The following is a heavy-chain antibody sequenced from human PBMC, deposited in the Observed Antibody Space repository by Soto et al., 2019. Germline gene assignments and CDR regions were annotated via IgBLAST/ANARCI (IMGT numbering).Heavy chain of an antibody. Sequence: SVKVSCKASGGTFSSDAISWVRQAPGQGLEWMGGIIPISGRANYAQKFQDRVTVNADESTNTAYMELSSLRSEDTAVYYCAREIRSPTNYYYYYGMDVWGQGTTVTVSS. V-gene: IGHV1-69*13. D-gene: IGHD5-12*01. CDR1: GGTFSSDA. CDR2: IIPISGRA. J-gene: IGHJ6*02. CDR3: AREIRSPTNYYYYYGMDV.